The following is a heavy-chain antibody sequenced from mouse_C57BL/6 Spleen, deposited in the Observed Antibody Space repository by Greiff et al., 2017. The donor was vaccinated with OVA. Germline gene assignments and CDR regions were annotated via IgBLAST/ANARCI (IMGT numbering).Heavy chain of an antibody. D-gene: IGHD1-1*01. Sequence: QVQLKQSGAELMKPGASVKISCKATGYTFSSYWIEWVKQRPGHGLEWIGEILPGSGSTNYNEKFKGKATFTADTSSNTAYMQLSSLTSEDSAVYYCAWYYYGSSFWYFDVWGAGTTVTVSS. J-gene: IGHJ1*01. CDR2: ILPGSGST. CDR3: AWYYYGSSFWYFDV. CDR1: GYTFSSYW. V-gene: IGHV1-9*01.